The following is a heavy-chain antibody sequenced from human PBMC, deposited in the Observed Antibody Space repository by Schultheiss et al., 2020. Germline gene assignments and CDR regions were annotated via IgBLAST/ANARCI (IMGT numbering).Heavy chain of an antibody. V-gene: IGHV4-34*01. D-gene: IGHD3-22*01. CDR1: GGSFSGYY. J-gene: IGHJ5*02. CDR2: IYYSGST. CDR3: ARGTRSADSSGYYYEDRWFDP. Sequence: SETLSLTCAVYGGSFSGYYWSWIRQPPGKGLEWIGYIYYSGSTNYNPSLKSRVTISVDTSKNQFSLRLSSMTAADTAVYYCARGTRSADSSGYYYEDRWFDPWGQGTLVTVSS.